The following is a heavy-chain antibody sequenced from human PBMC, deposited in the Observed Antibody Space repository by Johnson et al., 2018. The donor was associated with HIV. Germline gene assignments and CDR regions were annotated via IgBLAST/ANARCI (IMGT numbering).Heavy chain of an antibody. CDR2: TTPSGGGT. J-gene: IGHJ3*02. Sequence: VQLVESGGGLVQPGRSLRLSCAASGFTFSSYAMSWVRQAPGKGLEWVSATTPSGGGTYYADSVKGRFTISRDNSKNTLYLQMNSLRAEDTAVFYCARDAKVGYGDAFDIWGHGTMVTVSS. CDR3: ARDAKVGYGDAFDI. D-gene: IGHD5-12*01. V-gene: IGHV3-23*04. CDR1: GFTFSSYA.